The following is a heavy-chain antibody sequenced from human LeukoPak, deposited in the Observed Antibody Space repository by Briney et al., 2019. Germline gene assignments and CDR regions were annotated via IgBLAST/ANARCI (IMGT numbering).Heavy chain of an antibody. J-gene: IGHJ4*02. CDR2: IYYSGST. V-gene: IGHV4-39*07. CDR3: ARVISGSFDY. Sequence: SETLSLTCTVSGRSISSSSYYWGWIRQPPGKGLEWIGSIYYSGSTYYNPSLKSRVTISVDTSKNQFSLKLSSVTAADTAVYYCARVISGSFDYWGQGTLVTVSS. CDR1: GRSISSSSYY. D-gene: IGHD1-14*01.